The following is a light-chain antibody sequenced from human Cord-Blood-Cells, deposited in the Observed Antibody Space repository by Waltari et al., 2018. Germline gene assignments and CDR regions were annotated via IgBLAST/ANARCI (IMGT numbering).Light chain of an antibody. J-gene: IGKJ4*01. Sequence: EIVLTQSPGTLSLSPGERATLSCRASQSVSSSYLAWYQQKPGQAPRLLIYGASSRATGIPDRFSGSGSGTDFTLNISRLEAEDFAVYYCQQYGSSPLTFGGRTKVEIK. CDR3: QQYGSSPLT. V-gene: IGKV3-20*01. CDR2: GAS. CDR1: QSVSSSY.